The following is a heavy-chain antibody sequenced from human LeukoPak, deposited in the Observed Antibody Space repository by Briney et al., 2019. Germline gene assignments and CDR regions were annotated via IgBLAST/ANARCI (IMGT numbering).Heavy chain of an antibody. CDR2: IISSGGST. CDR3: ATFCSGGDCYSFAP. D-gene: IGHD2-15*01. Sequence: PGGSLRLSCAASGFTFNNYAMTWVRQAPGKGLEWVSTIISSGGSTDYADSVKGRFTISRDNSKDTLFLQMDSLRVEDTAVYYCATFCSGGDCYSFAPWGQGTLVTVSS. CDR1: GFTFNNYA. V-gene: IGHV3-23*01. J-gene: IGHJ5*02.